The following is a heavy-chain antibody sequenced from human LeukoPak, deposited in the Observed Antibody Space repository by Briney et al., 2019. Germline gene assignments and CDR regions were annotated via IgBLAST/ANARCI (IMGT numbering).Heavy chain of an antibody. D-gene: IGHD3-3*01. V-gene: IGHV3-30*02. CDR3: GTPRLLEWLSYFDY. J-gene: IGHJ4*02. CDR2: IRYDGSNK. Sequence: GGSLRLSCAASGFTFSSYGMHWVRQAPGKGLEWVAFIRYDGSNKYYADSVKGRFTISRDNSKNTLYLQMNSLRAEDTAVYYCGTPRLLEWLSYFDYWGQGTLVTVSS. CDR1: GFTFSSYG.